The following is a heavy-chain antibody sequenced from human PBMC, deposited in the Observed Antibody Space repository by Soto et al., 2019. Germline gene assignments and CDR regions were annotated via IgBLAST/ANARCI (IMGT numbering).Heavy chain of an antibody. CDR2: ISVYNGDT. V-gene: IGHV1-18*01. D-gene: IGHD6-13*01. CDR3: ARDLISIAATAYDAFDI. CDR1: GYTFTRYG. J-gene: IGHJ3*02. Sequence: QVQLVQSGAEVTKPGASVKVSCKASGYTFTRYGITWVRQAPGQGLEWMGWISVYNGDTNYAQKFQGRVTMTTDTTXSXXYMELRSLRSDDTAVYYCARDLISIAATAYDAFDIWGQGTMVTVSS.